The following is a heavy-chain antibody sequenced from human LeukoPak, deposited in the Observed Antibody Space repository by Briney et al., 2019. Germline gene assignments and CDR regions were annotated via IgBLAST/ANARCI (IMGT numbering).Heavy chain of an antibody. D-gene: IGHD3-3*01. Sequence: ASVKVSCKASGYTFTGYYIHWVRQAPGQGLEWMGWINPNSGGTNYAQKFQGRVTMTRDTSISTAYMELSRLRSDDTAVYYCARDAPADFWSGYYGYWGQGTLVTVSS. V-gene: IGHV1-2*02. CDR3: ARDAPADFWSGYYGY. CDR2: INPNSGGT. J-gene: IGHJ4*02. CDR1: GYTFTGYY.